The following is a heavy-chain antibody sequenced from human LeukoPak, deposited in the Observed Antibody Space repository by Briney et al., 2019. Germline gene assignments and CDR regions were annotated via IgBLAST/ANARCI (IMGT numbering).Heavy chain of an antibody. CDR1: GGSISSGGYY. D-gene: IGHD3-22*01. V-gene: IGHV4-31*03. J-gene: IGHJ4*02. CDR2: IYYSGST. CDR3: ARYRGDTGITMTQGFDY. Sequence: PSQTLSLTCTVSGGSISSGGYYWSWIRQHPGKGLEWIGYIYYSGSTYYNPSLKSRVTISVDTSKNQFSLKLSSVTAADTAVYYCARYRGDTGITMTQGFDYWGQGTLVTVSS.